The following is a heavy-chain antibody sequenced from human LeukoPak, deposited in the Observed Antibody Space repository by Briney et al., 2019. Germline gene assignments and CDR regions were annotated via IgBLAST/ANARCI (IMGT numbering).Heavy chain of an antibody. V-gene: IGHV3-21*01. J-gene: IGHJ4*02. CDR2: ISSSSSYI. Sequence: GGSLRLSCAASGFTFSSYSMNWVRQAPGKGLKWVSSISSSSSYIYYADSVKGRFTISRDNAKNSLYLQMNSLRAEDTAVYYCAIGMVVVTAARRGYWGQGPLVTVSS. CDR1: GFTFSSYS. CDR3: AIGMVVVTAARRGY. D-gene: IGHD2-21*02.